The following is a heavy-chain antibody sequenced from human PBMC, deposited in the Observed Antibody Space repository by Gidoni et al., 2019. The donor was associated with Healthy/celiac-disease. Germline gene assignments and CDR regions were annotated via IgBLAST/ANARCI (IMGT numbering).Heavy chain of an antibody. V-gene: IGHV1-69*08. D-gene: IGHD6-13*01. J-gene: IGHJ5*02. CDR3: AREGVFGSSWYKGPGWFDP. CDR1: GGPFSRYT. Sequence: QVQLVQSGAEVKKPGSSVKVSCKASGGPFSRYTIRWVRQAPGQGLEWTVRIFPILGIANYAQKFQCRVTITADKSTSTAYMELSSLRSEDTAVYYCAREGVFGSSWYKGPGWFDPWGQGTLVTVSS. CDR2: IFPILGIA.